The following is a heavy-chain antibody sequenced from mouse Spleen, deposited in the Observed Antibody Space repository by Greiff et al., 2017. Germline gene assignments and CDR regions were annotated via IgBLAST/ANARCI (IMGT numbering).Heavy chain of an antibody. Sequence: EVQLQQSGPELVKPGASVKISCKASGYSFTGYYMNWVKQSPEKSLEWIGEINPSTGGTTYNQKFKAKATLTVDKSSSTAYMQLSSLTSEDTAVYYCARSGYYGRTPFGYWGQGTTLTVSS. D-gene: IGHD1-1*01. CDR2: INPSTGGT. J-gene: IGHJ2*01. CDR3: ARSGYYGRTPFGY. V-gene: IGHV1-42*01. CDR1: GYSFTGYY.